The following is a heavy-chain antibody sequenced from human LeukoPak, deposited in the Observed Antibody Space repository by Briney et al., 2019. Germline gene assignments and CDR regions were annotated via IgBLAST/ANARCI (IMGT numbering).Heavy chain of an antibody. D-gene: IGHD2-15*01. Sequence: PSETLSLTCTVSGGSISSYYWSWIRQPPGNGLEWIGYIYYSGSTNYNPSLKSRVTISVDTSKNQFSLKLSSVTAADTAVYYCASVVVAATYFDFWGQGNLVTVSS. CDR3: ASVVVAATYFDF. J-gene: IGHJ4*02. CDR1: GGSISSYY. CDR2: IYYSGST. V-gene: IGHV4-59*08.